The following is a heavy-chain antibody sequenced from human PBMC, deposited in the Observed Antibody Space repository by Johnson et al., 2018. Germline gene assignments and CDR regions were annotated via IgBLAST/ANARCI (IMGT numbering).Heavy chain of an antibody. J-gene: IGHJ3*02. V-gene: IGHV3-30*18. D-gene: IGHD3-16*01. CDR2: IGYDGGNK. CDR1: GFTFSPYA. Sequence: QVQLVQSGGGVVQPGRSXRLSCAASGFTFSPYAMFWVRQAPGKGLEWVAVIGYDGGNKYYADPVKGRFTISRDNSKKTLFLQMNSLRAEDTAVYYCANALGVDPYDGFDTWGQGTMVTVSS. CDR3: ANALGVDPYDGFDT.